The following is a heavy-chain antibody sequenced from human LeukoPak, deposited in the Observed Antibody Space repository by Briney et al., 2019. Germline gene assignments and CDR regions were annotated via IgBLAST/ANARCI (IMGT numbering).Heavy chain of an antibody. CDR1: GFTFSSYA. CDR2: ISGSGGIT. D-gene: IGHD3-22*01. J-gene: IGHJ4*02. Sequence: PGGSLRLSCAASGFTFSSYAMAWVRQAPGKGLEWVSSISGSGGITYFADSVKGRFTMSRDNSKNTLYLQMDSPRAEDTAVYYCAKDLYDTSGYYFDNWGQGALVTVSS. CDR3: AKDLYDTSGYYFDN. V-gene: IGHV3-23*01.